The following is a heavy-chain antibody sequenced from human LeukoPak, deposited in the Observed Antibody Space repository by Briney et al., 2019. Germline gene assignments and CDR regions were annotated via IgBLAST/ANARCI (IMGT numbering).Heavy chain of an antibody. J-gene: IGHJ4*02. CDR1: GYTFTGYY. CDR3: ARAGVVFGVVIPFDY. V-gene: IGHV1-2*02. D-gene: IGHD3-3*01. CDR2: INPNSGGT. Sequence: ASVKVSCKASGYTFTGYYMHWVRQAPGQGLEWMGWINPNSGGTNYAQKFQGRVTMTRDASISTAYMELSRLRSDDTAVYYCARAGVVFGVVIPFDYWGQGTLVTVSS.